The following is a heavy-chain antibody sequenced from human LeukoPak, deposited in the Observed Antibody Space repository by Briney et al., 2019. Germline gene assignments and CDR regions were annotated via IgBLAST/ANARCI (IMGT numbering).Heavy chain of an antibody. V-gene: IGHV1-8*01. D-gene: IGHD3-9*01. CDR3: ARDYDILTGYYNGFDWFDP. CDR1: GYTFTSYD. Sequence: ASVKVSCKASGYTFTSYDINWVRQATGQGLEWMGWMNPNSGNTGYAQKFQGRVTMTRNTSISTAYMELSSLRSEDTAVYYCARDYDILTGYYNGFDWFDPWGQGTLVTVSS. CDR2: MNPNSGNT. J-gene: IGHJ5*02.